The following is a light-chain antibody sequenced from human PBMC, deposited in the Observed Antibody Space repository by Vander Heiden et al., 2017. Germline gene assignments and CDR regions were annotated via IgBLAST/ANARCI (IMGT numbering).Light chain of an antibody. CDR2: GKN. CDR3: TSRDSSGKHVI. V-gene: IGLV3-19*01. J-gene: IGLJ2*01. CDR1: SLRTYY. Sequence: SSELTHDPAVCVALGQTVRITCQGDSLRTYYASWYQQKRGQAPVRVIYGKNNRPSGIPDRSAGYSSGTTASLTITGAQAEDEADYYCTSRDSSGKHVIFGGGTKLTVL.